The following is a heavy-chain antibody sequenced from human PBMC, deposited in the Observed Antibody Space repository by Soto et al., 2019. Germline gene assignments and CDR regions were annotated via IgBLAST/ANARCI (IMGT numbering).Heavy chain of an antibody. CDR3: ARSPDGSGSYYAHFDY. CDR1: GGSISSSNW. J-gene: IGHJ4*02. CDR2: IYHSGST. D-gene: IGHD3-10*01. V-gene: IGHV4-4*02. Sequence: LSLTCAVSGGSISSSNWWSWVRQPPGKGLEWIGEIYHSGSTNYNPSLKSRVTISVDKSKNQFSLKLSSVTAADTAVYYCARSPDGSGSYYAHFDYWGQGTLVTVSS.